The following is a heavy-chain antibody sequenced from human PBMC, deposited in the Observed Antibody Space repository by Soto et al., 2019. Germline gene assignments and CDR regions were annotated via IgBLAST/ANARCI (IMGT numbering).Heavy chain of an antibody. Sequence: GGSLRLSCAASGFTFSSYGMHWVRQAPGKGLEWVAVIWYDGSNKYYADSVKGRLTISRDNSKNTLYLQMNSLRAEDTAVYYCARGGVGATESDAFDIWGQGTMVTVSS. CDR2: IWYDGSNK. CDR3: ARGGVGATESDAFDI. CDR1: GFTFSSYG. V-gene: IGHV3-33*01. D-gene: IGHD1-26*01. J-gene: IGHJ3*02.